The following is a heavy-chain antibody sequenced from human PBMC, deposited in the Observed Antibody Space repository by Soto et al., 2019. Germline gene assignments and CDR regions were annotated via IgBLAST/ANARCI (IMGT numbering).Heavy chain of an antibody. V-gene: IGHV3-30*18. CDR1: GFTFSSYG. J-gene: IGHJ6*03. Sequence: QVQLVESGGGVVQPGRSLRLSCAASGFTFSSYGMHWVRQAPGKGLERVAVISYDGSNKYYADSVKGRFTISRDNSKNTLYLQMNSLRAEDTAVYYCAKSPHLYYYYYYMDVWGKGTTVTVSS. CDR3: AKSPHLYYYYYYMDV. CDR2: ISYDGSNK.